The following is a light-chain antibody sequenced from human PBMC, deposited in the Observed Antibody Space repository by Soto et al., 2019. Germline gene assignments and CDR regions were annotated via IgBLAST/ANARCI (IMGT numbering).Light chain of an antibody. V-gene: IGKV3-15*01. CDR3: QQYNNWPPFT. J-gene: IGKJ3*01. CDR2: GAS. CDR1: QTVSSN. Sequence: EVVMKQSPATLSVSPGESATLSCRASQTVSSNLAWYQHKPGQAPRLHIYGASTRATGIPARFSGSGSGTDFTLTINNLQSEDSAVYFCQQYNNWPPFTSGPGTKVDIK.